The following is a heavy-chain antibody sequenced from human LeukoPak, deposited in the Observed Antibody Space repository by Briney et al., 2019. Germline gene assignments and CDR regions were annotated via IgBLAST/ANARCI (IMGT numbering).Heavy chain of an antibody. CDR1: GFTFRDYT. Sequence: PGGYLRLSCTGSGFTFRDYTMTWIRQAPGKGLEWVSFIRKKADGGTPEYAASVKGRFTISRDDSKSIAYLQMNSLKTDDTAVYYCTTDPPTRYWGQGTLVSVSS. D-gene: IGHD1-26*01. CDR2: IRKKADGGTP. J-gene: IGHJ4*02. CDR3: TTDPPTRY. V-gene: IGHV3-49*03.